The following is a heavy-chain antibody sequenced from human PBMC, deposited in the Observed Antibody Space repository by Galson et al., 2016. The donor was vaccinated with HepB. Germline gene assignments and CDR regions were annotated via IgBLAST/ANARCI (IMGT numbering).Heavy chain of an antibody. CDR3: ARKPRVYYYGMDV. CDR2: ISSGSSTI. J-gene: IGHJ6*02. Sequence: SLRLSCAASGFTFSTYSMNWVRQAPGKGLEGVSYISSGSSTIYYADSVKGRFTISRDNAKNSLDLQMKSLRVEDTAVYYCARKPRVYYYGMDVLGQGTTVTVSS. CDR1: GFTFSTYS. V-gene: IGHV3-48*01.